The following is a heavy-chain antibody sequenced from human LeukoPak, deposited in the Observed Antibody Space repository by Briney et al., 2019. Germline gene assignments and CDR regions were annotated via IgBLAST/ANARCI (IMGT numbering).Heavy chain of an antibody. D-gene: IGHD6-19*01. V-gene: IGHV1-69*06. CDR2: IIPIFGTA. CDR3: ARGPSPQWLDEEGYYFDY. CDR1: GGTFSSYA. J-gene: IGHJ4*02. Sequence: SVKVSCKASGGTFSSYAISWVRQAPGQGLEWMGGIIPIFGTANYAQKFQGRVTITADKSTSTAYMELSSLRSEDTAVYYRARGPSPQWLDEEGYYFDYWGQGTLVTVSS.